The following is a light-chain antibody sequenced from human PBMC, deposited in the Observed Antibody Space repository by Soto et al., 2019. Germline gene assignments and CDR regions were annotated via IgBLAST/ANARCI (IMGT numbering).Light chain of an antibody. CDR3: TSYTSSSPLV. Sequence: QSVLTQPASVSGSPGQSITISCTGTSSVVGGYNYVSWYQHHPGKAPKLMIYEVVNRPSGVSNRFSGSKSGNTASLTISGLQAEDEADYYCTSYTSSSPLVFGTGTKLTVL. J-gene: IGLJ1*01. CDR1: SSVVGGYNY. V-gene: IGLV2-14*01. CDR2: EVV.